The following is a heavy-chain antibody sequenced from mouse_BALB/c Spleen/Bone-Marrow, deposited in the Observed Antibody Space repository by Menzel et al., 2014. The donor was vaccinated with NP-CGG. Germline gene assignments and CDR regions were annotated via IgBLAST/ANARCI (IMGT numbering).Heavy chain of an antibody. D-gene: IGHD2-1*01. CDR1: GYAFSNYF. CDR3: TRSWGKDAMDY. CDR2: INPGSNGA. J-gene: IGHJ4*01. Sequence: VQRVESGAELVRPGASVKVSCKASGYAFSNYFIEWVKKRPGQGLEWIGVINPGSNGANYSEKFKGKATLTADKSSSTAYMQLSSLTSDDSAIYFCTRSWGKDAMDYWGQGPSATVSS. V-gene: IGHV1-54*01.